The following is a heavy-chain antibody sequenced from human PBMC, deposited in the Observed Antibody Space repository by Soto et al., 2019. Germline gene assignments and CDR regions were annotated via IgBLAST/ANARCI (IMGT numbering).Heavy chain of an antibody. CDR1: GYTFSDYY. J-gene: IGHJ4*02. CDR3: ATRRAYYFDS. Sequence: GGSLRLSCAASGYTFSDYYMSWIRQAPGKGLEWISYIDTSGGKTYYADSVKGRFTITRDNAKNSVYLEMNSLRAEDTAVYYCATRRAYYFDSWGQGTLVTVSS. V-gene: IGHV3-11*01. CDR2: IDTSGGKT.